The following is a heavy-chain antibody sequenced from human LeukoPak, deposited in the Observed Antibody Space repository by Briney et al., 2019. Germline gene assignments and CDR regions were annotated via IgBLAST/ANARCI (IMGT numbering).Heavy chain of an antibody. CDR2: TSSNGGST. V-gene: IGHV3-64*01. CDR1: GFTFSSYA. J-gene: IGHJ6*03. D-gene: IGHD6-13*01. CDR3: ARSKQQLAKSTYYYYYMDV. Sequence: GGSLRLSCAASGFTFSSYAMHWVRQAPGKGLEYVSATSSNGGSTYYANSVKGRFTISRDNSKNTLYLQMGSLRAEDMAGYYCARSKQQLAKSTYYYYYMDVWGKGTTVTVSS.